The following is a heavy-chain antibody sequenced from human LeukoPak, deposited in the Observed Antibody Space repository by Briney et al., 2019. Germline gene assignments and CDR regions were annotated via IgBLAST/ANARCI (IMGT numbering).Heavy chain of an antibody. J-gene: IGHJ4*02. D-gene: IGHD5-18*01. CDR1: GFTFSSYQ. Sequence: GGSLRLSCAASGFTFSSYQMNWVRQAPGKGLEWVSYISSSGNIISYADSVKGRFTISRDNAKNSLFLQMNSLRAEDTAVYYCARDLGYTHGFGYWGQGTLVTVSS. V-gene: IGHV3-48*03. CDR2: ISSSGNII. CDR3: ARDLGYTHGFGY.